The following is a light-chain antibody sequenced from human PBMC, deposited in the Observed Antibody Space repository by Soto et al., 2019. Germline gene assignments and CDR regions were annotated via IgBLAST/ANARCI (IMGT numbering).Light chain of an antibody. CDR2: EAS. J-gene: IGKJ4*01. V-gene: IGKV3-11*01. CDR3: QHRSNWPLT. Sequence: EIGLTQSAVTLSLSPGERDTLXCRASQSISSDLHWFQQKPGQAPRLLIYEASNRANGIPARFSGSGSGTDFTLTISSREHDDFAVYYGQHRSNWPLTFGGGTKVDIK. CDR1: QSISSD.